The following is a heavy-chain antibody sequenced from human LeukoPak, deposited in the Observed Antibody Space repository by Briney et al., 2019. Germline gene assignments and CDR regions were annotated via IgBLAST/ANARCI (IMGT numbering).Heavy chain of an antibody. J-gene: IGHJ5*02. CDR3: ARVYGDYVGWFDP. Sequence: VASVKVSCKTSGYTFTNYGISWVRQAPGQGLEWMGWISPYNGNTKYAQKLQGRVTMTTDTSTSTAYMELRSLRSDDTAVYYCARVYGDYVGWFDPWGQGTLVTVSS. CDR1: GYTFTNYG. CDR2: ISPYNGNT. V-gene: IGHV1-18*01. D-gene: IGHD4-17*01.